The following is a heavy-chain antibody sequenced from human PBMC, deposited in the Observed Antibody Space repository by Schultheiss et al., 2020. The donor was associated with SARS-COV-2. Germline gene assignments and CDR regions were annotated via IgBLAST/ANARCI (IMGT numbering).Heavy chain of an antibody. CDR3: ARRPGYSSSWSWFDP. J-gene: IGHJ5*02. CDR2: MNPNSGNT. D-gene: IGHD6-13*01. Sequence: ASVKVSCKASGYTFTSYDINWVRQATGQGLEWMGWMNPNSGNTGYAQKFQGRVTITADESTSTAYMELSSLRSEDTAVYYCARRPGYSSSWSWFDPWGQGTLVTVSS. CDR1: GYTFTSYD. V-gene: IGHV1-8*01.